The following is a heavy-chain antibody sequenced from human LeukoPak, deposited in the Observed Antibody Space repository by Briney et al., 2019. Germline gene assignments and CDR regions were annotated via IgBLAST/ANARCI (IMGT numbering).Heavy chain of an antibody. J-gene: IGHJ4*02. D-gene: IGHD3-16*01. V-gene: IGHV3-23*01. CDR1: GFTFSSSA. CDR2: INVGGGST. Sequence: GGSLRLSCAASGFTFSSSAMSWVGQAPGKGLEWVSAINVGGGSTYYADSVKGRFNISRDNSKNRLYLQMNSLRADDTAVYYCAKAPGGIVGYWGQGTLVTVSS. CDR3: AKAPGGIVGY.